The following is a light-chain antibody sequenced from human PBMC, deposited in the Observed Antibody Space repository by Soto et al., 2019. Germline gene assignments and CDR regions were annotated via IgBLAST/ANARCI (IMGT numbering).Light chain of an antibody. CDR3: QKYDSAPWT. J-gene: IGKJ1*01. CDR1: QGISKY. Sequence: DIQMTQSPSSLSASVRDRVTITCRASQGISKYLAWYQQKPGKVPKLLIYAASTLQSGVPSRFSGSGSGTDFTLTISSLQPEDVATYYCQKYDSAPWTFGQGTKLEIK. CDR2: AAS. V-gene: IGKV1-27*01.